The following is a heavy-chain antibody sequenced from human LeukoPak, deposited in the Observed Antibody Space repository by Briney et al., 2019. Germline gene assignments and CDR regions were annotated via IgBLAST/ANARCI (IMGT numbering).Heavy chain of an antibody. Sequence: GGSLRPSCAASGFTFSSYEMNWVRQAPGKGLEWVSYISSSGSTIYYADSVKGRFTISRDNAKNSLYLQMNSLRAEDTAVYYCAREHYDFWSGYSTSFDYWGQGTLVTVSS. J-gene: IGHJ4*02. CDR3: AREHYDFWSGYSTSFDY. V-gene: IGHV3-48*03. D-gene: IGHD3-3*01. CDR2: ISSSGSTI. CDR1: GFTFSSYE.